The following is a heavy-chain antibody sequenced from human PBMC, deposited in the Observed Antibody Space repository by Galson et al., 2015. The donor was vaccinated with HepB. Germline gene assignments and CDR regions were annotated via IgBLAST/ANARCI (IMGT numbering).Heavy chain of an antibody. CDR2: ITSSSSFT. V-gene: IGHV3-11*05. CDR1: GFTFSDHY. D-gene: IGHD5-18*01. Sequence: SLRLSCAASGFTFSDHYMNWIRQAPGKGLEWVSYITSSSSFTNYADSVKGRFTISRDNAKNSLFLQMNSLRAEDTAVYYCARDLGKRGYSRRADHWGQGTLVTVSS. J-gene: IGHJ4*02. CDR3: ARDLGKRGYSRRADH.